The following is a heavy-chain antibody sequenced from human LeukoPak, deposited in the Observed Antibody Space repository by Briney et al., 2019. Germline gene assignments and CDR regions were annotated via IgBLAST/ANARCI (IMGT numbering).Heavy chain of an antibody. CDR3: ARERRASSSLLFDY. J-gene: IGHJ4*02. D-gene: IGHD6-13*01. V-gene: IGHV4-61*02. Sequence: ASETLSLTCTVSGGSISSGSYYWSWIRQPAGKGLEWIGRIYTSGSTNYNPSLKSRVTMSVDTSKNQFSLKLSSVTAADTAVYYCARERRASSSLLFDYWGQGTLVTVSS. CDR2: IYTSGST. CDR1: GGSISSGSYY.